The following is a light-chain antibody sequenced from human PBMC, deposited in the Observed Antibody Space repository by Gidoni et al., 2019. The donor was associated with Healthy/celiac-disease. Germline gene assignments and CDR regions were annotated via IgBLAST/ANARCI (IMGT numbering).Light chain of an antibody. CDR3: QQSYSTPSS. CDR2: AAS. V-gene: IGKV1-39*01. J-gene: IGKJ2*04. CDR1: QSISSY. Sequence: DIQMTQSPSSLSASVGDRVTITCRASQSISSYLNWYQQKPGKAPKLLFYAASSLQSGVPSRFSGSGSGTDFTLTISSLQPEDFATYYCQQSYSTPSSFGQGTKLEIK.